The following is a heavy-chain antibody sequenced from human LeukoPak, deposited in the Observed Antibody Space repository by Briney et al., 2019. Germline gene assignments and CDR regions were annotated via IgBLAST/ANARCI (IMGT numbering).Heavy chain of an antibody. V-gene: IGHV3-7*01. D-gene: IGHD5-18*01. Sequence: GGSLRLSCAASGLTFRRDWMSWVRQAPGKGLEWVAMIKQDGSDKYYVDSVKGRFTISSDSTKNSLYLQMNSLRAEDTAVYYCATLDTAMVTNFVYWGQGTLVTVSS. CDR1: GLTFRRDW. J-gene: IGHJ4*02. CDR3: ATLDTAMVTNFVY. CDR2: IKQDGSDK.